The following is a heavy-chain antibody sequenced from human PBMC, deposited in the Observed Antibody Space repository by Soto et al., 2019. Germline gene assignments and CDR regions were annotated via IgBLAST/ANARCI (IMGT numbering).Heavy chain of an antibody. J-gene: IGHJ4*02. CDR1: GYNFANYW. V-gene: IGHV5-10-1*01. CDR3: ARLWSKTTVIPGSEY. D-gene: IGHD4-17*01. CDR2: IDPSDSNT. Sequence: GESLKISCKGSGYNFANYWINWVRQMPGKGLEWMGRIDPSDSNTNLSPSFQGHVTISADKSISTVYLQWSSLKASDTAMYFCARLWSKTTVIPGSEYWGQGTLVTVSS.